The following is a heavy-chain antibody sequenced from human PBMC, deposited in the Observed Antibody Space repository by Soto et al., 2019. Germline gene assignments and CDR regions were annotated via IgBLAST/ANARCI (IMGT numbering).Heavy chain of an antibody. CDR3: AQGVGATLDYYSGMDV. V-gene: IGHV3-23*01. Sequence: PVGSLRLSCEASGFIFSTYTMSWVRQAPGKGLEWVSAISHTSRTTYYADSVKGRFTIFRDNAKNTLYLQMNSLRAEDTAVYYCAQGVGATLDYYSGMDVWGQGTTVPVSS. D-gene: IGHD1-26*01. J-gene: IGHJ6*02. CDR2: ISHTSRTT. CDR1: GFIFSTYT.